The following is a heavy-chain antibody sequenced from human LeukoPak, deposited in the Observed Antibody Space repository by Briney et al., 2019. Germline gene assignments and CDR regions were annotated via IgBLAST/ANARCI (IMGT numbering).Heavy chain of an antibody. CDR1: GFTFSSYE. V-gene: IGHV3-48*03. D-gene: IGHD3-22*01. CDR2: ISSSGSTI. J-gene: IGHJ4*02. Sequence: GGSLRLSCAASGFTFSSYEMNWVRQAPGKGLEWVSYISSSGSTIYYADSVKGRSTISRDNAKNSLYLQMNSLRADDTAVYYCARVRESSGSVFDYWGQGTLVTVSS. CDR3: ARVRESSGSVFDY.